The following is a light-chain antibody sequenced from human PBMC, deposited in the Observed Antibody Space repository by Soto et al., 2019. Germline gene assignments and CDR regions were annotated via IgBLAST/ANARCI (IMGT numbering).Light chain of an antibody. V-gene: IGKV1-33*01. CDR1: QNITNN. J-gene: IGKJ5*01. CDR2: HAS. Sequence: DIQMTQSPSSLSASIGDRFTITCQASQNITNNLSWDQQKPGKAPNLLIYHASKLAKGVTSRFSGSGSGTDFSFIITSLQREDLATYYCQQYYGLPPLTFGQGTRLEI. CDR3: QQYYGLPPLT.